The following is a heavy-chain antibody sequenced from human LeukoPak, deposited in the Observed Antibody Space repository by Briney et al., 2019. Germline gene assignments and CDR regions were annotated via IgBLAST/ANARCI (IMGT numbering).Heavy chain of an antibody. CDR2: ISSSSSYI. V-gene: IGHV3-21*01. CDR3: VRVAELRQWIQLSAIDY. CDR1: GFTFSSYS. J-gene: IGHJ4*02. D-gene: IGHD5-18*01. Sequence: PGGSLRLSCAASGFTFSSYSMNWVRQAPGKGLEWVSSISSSSSYIYYADSVKGRFTISRDNAKNSLYLQMNSLRAEDTAVYYCVRVAELRQWIQLSAIDYWGQGTLVTVSS.